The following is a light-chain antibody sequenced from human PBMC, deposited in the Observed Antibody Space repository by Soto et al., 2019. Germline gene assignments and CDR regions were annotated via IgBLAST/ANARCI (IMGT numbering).Light chain of an antibody. J-gene: IGKJ1*01. CDR3: QQSYNSLWT. Sequence: IQMTQSPSSLSASVGDTVTMTCRASQSITTSLNWYQQESGKAPRLLIHAASNLHSGVPSRFSGSGSATDFTLTITSLQPEDSATYYCQQSYNSLWTFGQGTKVEIK. CDR1: QSITTS. CDR2: AAS. V-gene: IGKV1-39*01.